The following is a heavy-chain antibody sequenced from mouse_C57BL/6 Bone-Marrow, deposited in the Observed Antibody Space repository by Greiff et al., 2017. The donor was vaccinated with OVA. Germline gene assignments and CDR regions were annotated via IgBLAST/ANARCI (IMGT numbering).Heavy chain of an antibody. CDR2: ISSGGSYT. Sequence: EVQGVESGGDLVKPGGSLKLSCAASGFTFSSYGMSWVRQTPDKRLEWVATISSGGSYTYYPDSVKGRFTISRDNAKNTLYLPMSSLKSEDTAMYYCARHGDYGSFFDYWGQGTTLTVSS. CDR3: ARHGDYGSFFDY. V-gene: IGHV5-6*01. J-gene: IGHJ2*01. D-gene: IGHD1-1*01. CDR1: GFTFSSYG.